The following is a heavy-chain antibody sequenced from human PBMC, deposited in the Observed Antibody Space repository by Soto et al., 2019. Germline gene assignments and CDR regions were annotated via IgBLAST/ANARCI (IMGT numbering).Heavy chain of an antibody. Sequence: QVQLVESGGGVVQSGRSLRLSCVTSGFRFGDYAMHWVRQAPGKGLEWVAVISYDGRHTYYADSVKGRFTISRDNSRNTLSLQLNSLRDDTAVYYCARDRVWSRMRVYGRDVWGRGTTVTVSS. CDR2: ISYDGRHT. CDR1: GFRFGDYA. J-gene: IGHJ6*02. D-gene: IGHD3-3*01. V-gene: IGHV3-30*03. CDR3: ARDRVWSRMRVYGRDV.